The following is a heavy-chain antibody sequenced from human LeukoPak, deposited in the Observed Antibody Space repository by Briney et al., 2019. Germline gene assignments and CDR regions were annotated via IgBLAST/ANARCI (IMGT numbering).Heavy chain of an antibody. CDR2: IRYDGSNK. V-gene: IGHV3-30*02. CDR1: GFSISSYG. CDR3: AKDLHSGWYFDY. Sequence: PAGTLSLSCAVSGFSISSYGWNWVRQAPGKGLEWVAYIRYDGSNKYYADSVKCRFTISRDNSNNTLYLQMNRLRAEDTAVYYCAKDLHSGWYFDYWGQGTLVTVSS. J-gene: IGHJ4*02. D-gene: IGHD6-19*01.